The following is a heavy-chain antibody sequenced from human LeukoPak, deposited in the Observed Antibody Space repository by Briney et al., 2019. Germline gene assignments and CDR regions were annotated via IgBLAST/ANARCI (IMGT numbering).Heavy chain of an antibody. CDR3: ARDPSGYYPYFDC. Sequence: GGSLRLSCAASEFTFSSYTMHWVRQAPGKGLEGVALISYDGSDKYYADAVKGRFTISRDNSKNTLYLQMTNLRAQDATMYYCARDPSGYYPYFDCWGQGTLVTVSS. V-gene: IGHV3-30*01. D-gene: IGHD3-3*01. CDR1: EFTFSSYT. J-gene: IGHJ4*02. CDR2: ISYDGSDK.